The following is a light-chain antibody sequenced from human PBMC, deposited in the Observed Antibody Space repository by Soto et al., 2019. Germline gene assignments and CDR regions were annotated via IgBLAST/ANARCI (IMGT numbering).Light chain of an antibody. J-gene: IGLJ1*01. CDR3: SSYKSTSTYV. Sequence: QSVLTQPASVSGSPGQSITISCTGTSSDVGGYNYVSWYQQHPGKAPKLVIYDVSNRPSGVSNRFSGSKSGNTASLTISGIQAEDEADYYCSSYKSTSTYVFGTGTKVTVL. V-gene: IGLV2-14*01. CDR2: DVS. CDR1: SSDVGGYNY.